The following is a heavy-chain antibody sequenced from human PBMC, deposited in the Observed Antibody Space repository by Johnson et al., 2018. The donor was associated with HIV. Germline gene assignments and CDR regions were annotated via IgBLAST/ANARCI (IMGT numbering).Heavy chain of an antibody. CDR3: AKVAVATAAGGVGLNS. CDR2: IWFDGITK. CDR1: GFTFRDYG. J-gene: IGHJ3*02. D-gene: IGHD6-13*01. Sequence: QVQLVESGGGVVQPGRSLRLSCEASGFTFRDYGMHWVRQAPGKGLEWVAVIWFDGITKYYSDSVKGRFTISRDLSKNTLFLQMNSLRADDTAVYYCAKVAVATAAGGVGLNSWGPGTMVTVSS. V-gene: IGHV3-33*06.